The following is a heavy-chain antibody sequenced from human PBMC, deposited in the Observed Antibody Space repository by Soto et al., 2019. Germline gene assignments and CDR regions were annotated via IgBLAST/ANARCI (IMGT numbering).Heavy chain of an antibody. CDR3: ARGSRPFGLATDYIDY. Sequence: QVQLVESGGGVVQPGRSLRLSCAASGFNFSSYAMHWVRQAPGKGLEWVAVISYDGSNKYYADSVKGRFTISRDNSKNTLYLQMNSLRAEYTAVYYCARGSRPFGLATDYIDYWGQGTLVTVSS. CDR2: ISYDGSNK. CDR1: GFNFSSYA. D-gene: IGHD3-3*01. V-gene: IGHV3-30-3*01. J-gene: IGHJ4*02.